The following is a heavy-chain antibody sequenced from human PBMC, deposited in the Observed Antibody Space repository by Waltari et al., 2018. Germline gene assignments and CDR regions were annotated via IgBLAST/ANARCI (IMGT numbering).Heavy chain of an antibody. CDR3: ATIYSGSYRDYWYFDL. Sequence: QVQLVQSGAEVKKPGSSVKVSCKASGGTFSSYAISWVRQAPGQGLEWMGGIIPIFGTANYAQTFQGRVTITTDESTSTAYMELISLRSEDTAVYYCATIYSGSYRDYWYFDLWGRGTLVTVSS. J-gene: IGHJ2*01. D-gene: IGHD1-26*01. CDR2: IIPIFGTA. V-gene: IGHV1-69*05. CDR1: GGTFSSYA.